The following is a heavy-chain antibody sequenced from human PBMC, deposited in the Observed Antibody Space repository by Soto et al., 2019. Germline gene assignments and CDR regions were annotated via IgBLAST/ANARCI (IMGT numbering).Heavy chain of an antibody. Sequence: SETLSLTCAVYGGSFSGYYWSWIRQPPGKGLEWIGEMNHSGSTYYNPSRKSRVTISVDTSKNQFSLKLSPATAADTAVYYCARVSLGAAGLGAQPYSYYCGMAVGGQGTTVTVPS. D-gene: IGHD6-13*01. CDR2: MNHSGST. CDR1: GGSFSGYY. CDR3: ARVSLGAAGLGAQPYSYYCGMAV. V-gene: IGHV4-34*01. J-gene: IGHJ6*02.